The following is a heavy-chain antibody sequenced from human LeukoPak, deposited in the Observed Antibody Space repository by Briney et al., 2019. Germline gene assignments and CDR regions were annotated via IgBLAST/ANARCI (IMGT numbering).Heavy chain of an antibody. Sequence: EASVKVSCKASGFTFTSSAVQWARQARGQRLEWIGWIVVGSGNTNYAQKFQERVTITRDMSTSTAYMELSSLRSEDTAVYYCAAGLLTVTIDYWGQGTLVTVSS. D-gene: IGHD4-11*01. J-gene: IGHJ4*02. CDR2: IVVGSGNT. CDR1: GFTFTSSA. V-gene: IGHV1-58*01. CDR3: AAGLLTVTIDY.